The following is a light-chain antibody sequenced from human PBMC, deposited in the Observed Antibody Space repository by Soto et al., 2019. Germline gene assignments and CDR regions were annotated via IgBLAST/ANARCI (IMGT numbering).Light chain of an antibody. Sequence: EIVLTQSTGALSLSPGERATLSCRASQSVSSSYLAWYQQKPGQAPRLLIYGASSRATGIPDRFSGSRSGTDCTLTISRLEPEDVSVYYCQQYGSSPWTFFQGTKVDIK. CDR2: GAS. J-gene: IGKJ1*01. CDR3: QQYGSSPWT. V-gene: IGKV3-20*01. CDR1: QSVSSSY.